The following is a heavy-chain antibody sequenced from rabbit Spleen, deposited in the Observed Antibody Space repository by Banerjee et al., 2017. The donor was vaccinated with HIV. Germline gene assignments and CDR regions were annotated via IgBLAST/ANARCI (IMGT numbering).Heavy chain of an antibody. CDR2: VGSGTTGTT. CDR1: GFSFSSRYY. CDR3: ARDNNDVTYFFL. V-gene: IGHV1S40*01. J-gene: IGHJ4*01. Sequence: QSLEESGGGLVQPEGSLTLTCTASGFSFSSRYYMCWVRQAPGKGLEWIGCVGSGTTGTTYYASWAKGRFTISRSTSLNTVTLQMTSLTAADTATYFCARDNNDVTYFFLWGPGTLVTVS.